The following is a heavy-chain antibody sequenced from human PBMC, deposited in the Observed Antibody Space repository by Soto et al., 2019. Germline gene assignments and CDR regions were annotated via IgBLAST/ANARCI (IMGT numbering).Heavy chain of an antibody. J-gene: IGHJ4*02. CDR1: GFTVSNNY. V-gene: IGHV3-53*01. D-gene: IGHD3-10*01. Sequence: EVQLVESGGGLIQPGGSLRLSCAVSGFTVSNNYMSWVRQAPGKGLEGVSVIYSGGYTAYGDSVKGRFTISRDNSKNTLNPKINSLSADAAAFFFWAPHPGGGGYWGQGTLVTVSS. CDR3: APHPGGGGY. CDR2: IYSGGYT.